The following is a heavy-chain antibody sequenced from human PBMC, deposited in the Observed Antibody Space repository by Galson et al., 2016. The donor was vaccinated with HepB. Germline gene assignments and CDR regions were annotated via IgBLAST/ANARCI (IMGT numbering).Heavy chain of an antibody. J-gene: IGHJ4*02. CDR3: ARSTRGYHD. D-gene: IGHD3-22*01. CDR2: INSDGGDT. V-gene: IGHV3-74*01. Sequence: SLRLSCAASGFTFSSYWMHWVRQAPGKGLVWVSRINSDGGDTIYADPVKGRFTISRDNAKTTLYLQMNSLRAEDTAVYYCARSTRGYHDWGQGTLVTVSS. CDR1: GFTFSSYW.